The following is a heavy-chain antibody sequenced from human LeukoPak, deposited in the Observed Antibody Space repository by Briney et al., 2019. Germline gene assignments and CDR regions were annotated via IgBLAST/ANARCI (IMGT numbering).Heavy chain of an antibody. Sequence: PGGSLRLSCAASGFTFSSYGMHWVRQAPGKGLEWVAVISYDGSNKYYADSVKGRFTISRDNSRNTLYLQMNSLRAEDTAVYYCARSLLYFGELFSWGQGTLVTVSS. CDR1: GFTFSSYG. V-gene: IGHV3-30*03. J-gene: IGHJ5*02. CDR2: ISYDGSNK. CDR3: ARSLLYFGELFS. D-gene: IGHD3-10*01.